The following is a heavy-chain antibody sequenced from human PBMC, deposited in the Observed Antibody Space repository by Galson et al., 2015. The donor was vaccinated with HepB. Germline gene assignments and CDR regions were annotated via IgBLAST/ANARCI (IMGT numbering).Heavy chain of an antibody. CDR3: ARDPYSSGWYSVDYYYGMDV. CDR2: ISAYNGNT. Sequence: SVKVSCKASGYTFTSYGISWVRQAPGQGLEWMGWISAYNGNTNYAQKLQGRVTMTTDTSTSTAYMELRSLRSDDTAVYYCARDPYSSGWYSVDYYYGMDVWGQGTTVTVSS. V-gene: IGHV1-18*01. D-gene: IGHD6-19*01. J-gene: IGHJ6*02. CDR1: GYTFTSYG.